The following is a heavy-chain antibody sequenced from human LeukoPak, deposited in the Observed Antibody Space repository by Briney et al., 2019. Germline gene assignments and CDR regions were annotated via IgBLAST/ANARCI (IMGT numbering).Heavy chain of an antibody. Sequence: SETLSLTCAVYGVSFSGYYWSWIRQPPGKGLEWIGEINHSGSTNYNPSLKSRVTISVDTSKNQFSLKLSSVTAADTAVYYCARRRKYYYGSGELDYWGQGTLVTVSS. CDR2: INHSGST. V-gene: IGHV4-34*01. D-gene: IGHD3-10*01. CDR1: GVSFSGYY. CDR3: ARRRKYYYGSGELDY. J-gene: IGHJ4*02.